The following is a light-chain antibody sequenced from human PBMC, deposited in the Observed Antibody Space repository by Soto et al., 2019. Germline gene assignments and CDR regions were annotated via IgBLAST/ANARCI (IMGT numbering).Light chain of an antibody. CDR2: GAY. Sequence: DIQLSQSPSLLSASVGDRVTITCRASQDLDNYLAWYPQTPGEAPKLLIYGAYTLQSGVPRRFSGAGSRTHFRTTISSLQTEDLSSYYGNKLSRSPPITFGQGTRVDIK. CDR1: QDLDNY. V-gene: IGKV1-9*01. CDR3: NKLSRSPPIT. J-gene: IGKJ5*01.